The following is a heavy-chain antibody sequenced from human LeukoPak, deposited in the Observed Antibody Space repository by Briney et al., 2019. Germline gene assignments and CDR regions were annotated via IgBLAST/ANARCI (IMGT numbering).Heavy chain of an antibody. Sequence: GASVKVSCKASGYTLSIYSIAWVRQAPGQGLEWMGWISAYNGNTNYAQKFQGRVTMTTDTSTSTAYMELRSLRSDDTAVYYCARAGYSYGYLGYFDYWGQGTLVTVSS. J-gene: IGHJ4*02. CDR2: ISAYNGNT. CDR1: GYTLSIYS. D-gene: IGHD5-18*01. V-gene: IGHV1-18*01. CDR3: ARAGYSYGYLGYFDY.